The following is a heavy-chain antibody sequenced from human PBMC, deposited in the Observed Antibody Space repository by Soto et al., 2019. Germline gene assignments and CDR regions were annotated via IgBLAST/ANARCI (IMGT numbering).Heavy chain of an antibody. Sequence: QVQLQESGPGLVRPSGTVSLTCAVSGVSISSDNWWCWVRQPPGKALEWIGKFHQRGSTNNNPSLKSRVTMSVVPSNDLFALTLNSVTAADTAFYYCARDQGSHPGDWGQGTLVAVSS. CDR1: GVSISSDNW. CDR2: FHQRGST. D-gene: IGHD6-13*01. V-gene: IGHV4-4*02. CDR3: ARDQGSHPGD. J-gene: IGHJ4*02.